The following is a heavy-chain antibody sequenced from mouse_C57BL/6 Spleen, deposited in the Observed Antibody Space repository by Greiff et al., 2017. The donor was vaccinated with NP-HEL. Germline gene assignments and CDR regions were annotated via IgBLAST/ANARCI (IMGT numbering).Heavy chain of an antibody. Sequence: VQLQQSGAELVKPGASVKMSCKASGYTFTTYPIEWMKQNHGKSLEWIGNFHPYNDDTKYNEKFKGKATLTVEKSSSTVYLELSRLTSDYSAVYYCAKGSMRGLGAMDYWGQGTSVTVSS. J-gene: IGHJ4*01. CDR3: AKGSMRGLGAMDY. CDR2: FHPYNDDT. CDR1: GYTFTTYP. V-gene: IGHV1-47*01.